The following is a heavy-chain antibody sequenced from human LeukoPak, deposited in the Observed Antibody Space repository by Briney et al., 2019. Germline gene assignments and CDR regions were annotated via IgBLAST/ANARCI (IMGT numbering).Heavy chain of an antibody. CDR2: INSDGRST. J-gene: IGHJ4*02. Sequence: GGSLRLSCAASGFTFSNYWMHWVRQAPGKGLVWVSRINSDGRSTNYADSVKGRFTISRDNAKNTLYLQMNSLRAEDTAVYYCAKSEARGAPWLDYWGQGTLVTVSS. D-gene: IGHD1-26*01. CDR1: GFTFSNYW. CDR3: AKSEARGAPWLDY. V-gene: IGHV3-74*01.